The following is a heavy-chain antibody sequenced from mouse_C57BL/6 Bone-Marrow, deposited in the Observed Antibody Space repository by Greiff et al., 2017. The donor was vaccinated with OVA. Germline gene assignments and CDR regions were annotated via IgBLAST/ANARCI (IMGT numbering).Heavy chain of an antibody. J-gene: IGHJ1*03. V-gene: IGHV1-22*01. D-gene: IGHD1-1*01. CDR1: GYTFTDYN. CDR3: ARYANYGSTYWYFDV. Sequence: EVQLQQSGPELVKPGASVKMSCKASGYTFTDYNMHWVKQSHGKSLEWIGYINPNNGGTSYNQKFKGKATLTVNKSSSTAYMELRSLTSEDSAVYYCARYANYGSTYWYFDVWGTGTTVTVSS. CDR2: INPNNGGT.